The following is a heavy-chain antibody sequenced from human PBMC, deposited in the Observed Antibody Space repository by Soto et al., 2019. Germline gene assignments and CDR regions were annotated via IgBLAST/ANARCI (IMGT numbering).Heavy chain of an antibody. CDR3: ARDPGYSSGWYMDR. Sequence: QVQLVQSGAEVKKPGASVKLSCKASRDTFTSYGVSWVREAPGQGLEWMGWISTYNGNTIYAQKRQGRVTMTTDTFTTTAYMELRSLTSDDTALYYCARDPGYSSGWYMDRWGQGTLVTVSS. CDR1: RDTFTSYG. J-gene: IGHJ5*02. V-gene: IGHV1-18*01. D-gene: IGHD6-19*01. CDR2: ISTYNGNT.